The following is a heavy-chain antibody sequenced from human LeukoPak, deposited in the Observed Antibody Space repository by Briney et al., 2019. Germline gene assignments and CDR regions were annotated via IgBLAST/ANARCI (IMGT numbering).Heavy chain of an antibody. CDR1: GFTVSSNY. CDR3: ARVARGWFGDV. Sequence: GGSLRLSCVASGFTVSSNYMSWVRQAAGKGLEWVSVIHSGGSTYYADSVKGRFTISRDNSKNTLYLQMNSLGAEDTAVYYCARVARGWFGDVWGQGTLVTVSS. V-gene: IGHV3-53*01. J-gene: IGHJ4*02. D-gene: IGHD3-10*01. CDR2: IHSGGST.